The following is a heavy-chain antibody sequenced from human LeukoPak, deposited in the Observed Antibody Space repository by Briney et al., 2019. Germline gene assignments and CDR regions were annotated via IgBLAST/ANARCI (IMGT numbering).Heavy chain of an antibody. D-gene: IGHD3-10*01. CDR3: ARFIAGVGEPYGDY. CDR2: ISAYNGNT. Sequence: GAAVKVSCKASGYTFTSYGISWVRQAPEQGLEWMGWISAYNGNTNYAQKLQGRVTMTTDTSTSTAYMELRSLRSNDTAVYYCARFIAGVGEPYGDYWGQGTLVTVSS. J-gene: IGHJ4*02. CDR1: GYTFTSYG. V-gene: IGHV1-18*01.